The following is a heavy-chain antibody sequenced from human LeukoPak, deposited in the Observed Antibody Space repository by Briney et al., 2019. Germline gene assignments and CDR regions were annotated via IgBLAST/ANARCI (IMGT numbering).Heavy chain of an antibody. Sequence: GGSLRLSCAASGFTFSSYGMSWVRQAPGKGLEWVSGISGSGGSTYYADSVKGRFTISRDNSKNTLYMQMNSLRAEDTAVYYCAKAQIWSGYYDWFDPWGQGTLVTVSS. V-gene: IGHV3-23*01. J-gene: IGHJ5*02. CDR3: AKAQIWSGYYDWFDP. CDR2: ISGSGGST. D-gene: IGHD3-3*01. CDR1: GFTFSSYG.